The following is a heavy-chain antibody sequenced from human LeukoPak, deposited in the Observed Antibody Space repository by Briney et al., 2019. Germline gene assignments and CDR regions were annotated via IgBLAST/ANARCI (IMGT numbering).Heavy chain of an antibody. D-gene: IGHD2-15*01. V-gene: IGHV3-23*01. J-gene: IGHJ3*02. CDR1: GFTFNSYA. CDR3: ARSGGWWDAFDI. Sequence: GGSLRLSCAASGFTFNSYAMSWVRQAPGKGLEWVSAISGSGGSTYYADSVRGRFTISRDNSKNTLYLQMGSLRAEDMAVYYCARSGGWWDAFDIWGQGTMVTVSS. CDR2: ISGSGGST.